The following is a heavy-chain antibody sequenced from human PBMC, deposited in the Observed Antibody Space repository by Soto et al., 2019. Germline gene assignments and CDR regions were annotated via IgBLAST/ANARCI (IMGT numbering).Heavy chain of an antibody. CDR2: INAGNGNT. V-gene: IGHV1-3*01. J-gene: IGHJ5*02. D-gene: IGHD3-3*01. CDR1: GYTFTKYT. CDR3: ARDATLHFDFWKKWNWFDL. Sequence: ASVKVSCKTSGYTFTKYTIHWVRQAPGQRLEWMGWINAGNGNTEYSQKFQGRVTITRDTSASTAYMELSSLRSEDSGVYYRARDATLHFDFWKKWNWFDLWGQGTLVTVSS.